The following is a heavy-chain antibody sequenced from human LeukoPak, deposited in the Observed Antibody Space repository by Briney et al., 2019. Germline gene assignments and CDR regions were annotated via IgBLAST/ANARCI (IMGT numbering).Heavy chain of an antibody. V-gene: IGHV3-23*01. CDR2: ISGSGGST. Sequence: GGSLRLSCAASGFTFSSYAMSWVRQAPGKGLEWVSAISGSGGSTYYADSVKGRSTISRDNSKNTLYLQMNSLRAEDTAVYYCAKESTYYYDSSGIVDYWGQGTLVTVSS. J-gene: IGHJ4*02. CDR1: GFTFSSYA. D-gene: IGHD3-22*01. CDR3: AKESTYYYDSSGIVDY.